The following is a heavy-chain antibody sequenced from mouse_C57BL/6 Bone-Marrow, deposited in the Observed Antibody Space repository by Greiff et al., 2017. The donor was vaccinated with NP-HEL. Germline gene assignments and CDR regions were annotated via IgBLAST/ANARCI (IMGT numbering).Heavy chain of an antibody. Sequence: VMLVESGAELAKPGASVKLSCKASGYTFTSYWMHWVKQRPGQGLEWIGYINPSSGYTKYNQKFKDKATLTADKSSSTAYMQLSSLTYEDSAVYYCASSYDSFYAMDYWGQGTSVTVSS. CDR1: GYTFTSYW. CDR3: ASSYDSFYAMDY. CDR2: INPSSGYT. J-gene: IGHJ4*01. V-gene: IGHV1-7*01. D-gene: IGHD2-4*01.